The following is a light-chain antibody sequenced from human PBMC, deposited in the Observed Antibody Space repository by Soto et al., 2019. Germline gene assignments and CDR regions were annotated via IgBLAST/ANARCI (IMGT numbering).Light chain of an antibody. CDR2: DAS. V-gene: IGKV3D-15*01. CDR3: QQYNNWPFS. J-gene: IGKJ5*01. CDR1: QSLTSRY. Sequence: EIVLTQSPGTLSLSPGERATLSCRASQSLTSRYLAWYRQKPGQAPRLLIYDASTRATGIPARFSGSGSGTEFTLTISSLLSEDFAVYFCQQYNNWPFSFGQGTRLEIK.